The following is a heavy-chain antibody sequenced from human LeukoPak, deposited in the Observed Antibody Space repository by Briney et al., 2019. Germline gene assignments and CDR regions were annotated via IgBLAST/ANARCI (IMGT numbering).Heavy chain of an antibody. Sequence: PSGTLSLTCAVSGGSISSSNWWSWVRQPPGKGLEWIGEIYHSGSTNYNPSLKSRVTISVDKSKNQFSLKLSSLTAADTAVYYCAKIGYSSGETFDYWGQGTLVTVSS. CDR1: GGSISSSNW. V-gene: IGHV4-4*02. D-gene: IGHD6-19*01. CDR2: IYHSGST. J-gene: IGHJ4*02. CDR3: AKIGYSSGETFDY.